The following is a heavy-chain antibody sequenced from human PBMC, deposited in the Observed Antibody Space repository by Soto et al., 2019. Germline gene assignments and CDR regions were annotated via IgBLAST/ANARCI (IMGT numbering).Heavy chain of an antibody. V-gene: IGHV1-2*04. Sequence: ASVKVSCKASGYTFTGYYMHWVRQAPGQGLEWMGWINPNSGGTNYAQKFQGWVTMTRDTSISTAYMELSRLRSDDTAVYYCARDRRDYDYVGGSYRQEDYVGRDVRGQGTTVTVSS. D-gene: IGHD3-16*02. CDR2: INPNSGGT. J-gene: IGHJ6*02. CDR3: ARDRRDYDYVGGSYRQEDYVGRDV. CDR1: GYTFTGYY.